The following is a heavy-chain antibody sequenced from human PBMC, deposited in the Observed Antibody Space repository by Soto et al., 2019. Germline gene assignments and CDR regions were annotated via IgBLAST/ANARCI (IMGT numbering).Heavy chain of an antibody. CDR3: ATFVIVPPNWFDP. CDR1: GLTITGKKY. V-gene: IGHV3-53*01. D-gene: IGHD2-2*01. Sequence: GGSLRLSCAALGLTITGKKYMSWVRQAPGRGLEWVSALYGVDGTYYADSVKGRCTISRDNSQNTLYLQMNSLKTEDTAVYYCATFVIVPPNWFDPWGQGTLVTVSS. J-gene: IGHJ5*02. CDR2: LYGVDGT.